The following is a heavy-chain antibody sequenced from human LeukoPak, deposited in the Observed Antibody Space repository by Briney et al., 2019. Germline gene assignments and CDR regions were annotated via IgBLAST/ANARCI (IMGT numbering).Heavy chain of an antibody. D-gene: IGHD6-6*01. Sequence: SETLSLTCTVSGGSISSGDYYWPWIRQHPGKGLEWIGYIYYSGSTDYNPSLKSRVIISIDTSDNQFSLKVSSVTAADTAVYYCARAQYSSSYVDYWGQGTLVTVSS. CDR1: GGSISSGDYY. CDR3: ARAQYSSSYVDY. J-gene: IGHJ4*02. V-gene: IGHV4-31*03. CDR2: IYYSGST.